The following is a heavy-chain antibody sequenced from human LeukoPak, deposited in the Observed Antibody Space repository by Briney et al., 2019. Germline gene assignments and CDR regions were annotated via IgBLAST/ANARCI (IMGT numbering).Heavy chain of an antibody. V-gene: IGHV1-2*06. CDR3: ARALVYYYDSSGYPLDY. J-gene: IGHJ4*02. D-gene: IGHD3-22*01. CDR2: INPNSGGT. CDR1: GYTFTGYY. Sequence: GASVKVSCKASGYTFTGYYMHWVRQAPGQGLEWMGRINPNSGGTNYAQKFQGRVTMTRDTSISTAYMELSRLRSDDTAVYYCARALVYYYDSSGYPLDYWGQGTLSPSPQ.